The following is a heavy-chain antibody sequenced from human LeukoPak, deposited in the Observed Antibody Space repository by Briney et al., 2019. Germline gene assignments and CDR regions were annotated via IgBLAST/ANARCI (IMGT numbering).Heavy chain of an antibody. CDR1: GGAISSDDYY. CDR2: IYYSGGT. CDR3: ARGSGVPAAVYYYYGMDV. Sequence: SETLSLTCTVSGGAISSDDYYWSWIRQPPGKGLEWIGYIYYSGGTYYNPSLKSRVTISVDTSKNQFSLKLSSVTAADTAVYYCARGSGVPAAVYYYYGMDVWGQGTTVTVSS. J-gene: IGHJ6*02. D-gene: IGHD2-2*01. V-gene: IGHV4-30-4*01.